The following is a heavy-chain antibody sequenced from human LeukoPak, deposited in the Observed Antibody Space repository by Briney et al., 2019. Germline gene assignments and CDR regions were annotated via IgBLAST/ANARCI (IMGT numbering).Heavy chain of an antibody. V-gene: IGHV4-34*01. D-gene: IGHD6-13*01. Sequence: SETLSLTCAVYGGSFSGHYWSWIRQPPGKGLEWIGEINRSGSTDYNPSLKSRVTISVDTSKNQFSLKLSSVTAADTALYYCAKDPGGGSSWYYFDYWGQGTLVTVSS. J-gene: IGHJ4*02. CDR1: GGSFSGHY. CDR2: INRSGST. CDR3: AKDPGGGSSWYYFDY.